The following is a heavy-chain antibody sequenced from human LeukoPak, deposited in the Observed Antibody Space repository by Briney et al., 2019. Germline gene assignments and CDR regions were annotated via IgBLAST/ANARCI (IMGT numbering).Heavy chain of an antibody. J-gene: IGHJ4*02. D-gene: IGHD6-13*01. CDR3: ARDEEKAAGSL. CDR2: IIPLFGAP. V-gene: IGHV1-69*13. CDR1: GGTFSTYA. Sequence: ASVKLSCTPSGGTFSTYAISRVRQAPGQGLEWVGGIIPLFGAPLYAQKFQGRVTFTAAERTSTVYMDLSRLRSDDTAVYYCARDEEKAAGSLWGQGTPVIVSS.